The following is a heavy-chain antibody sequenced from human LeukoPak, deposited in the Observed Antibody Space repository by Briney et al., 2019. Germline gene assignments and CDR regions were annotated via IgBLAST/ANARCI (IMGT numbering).Heavy chain of an antibody. CDR2: IGTSSNNI. CDR1: GLTFSRYN. Sequence: GGSLTLSCAASGLTFSRYNMNWVRQAPGKGLEWVSSIGTSSNNIYYTDSVKGRSTTSRDNAKNSLYLQVDSLRVEDTAVYFCARGTVGNYALDYWGQGTLVTVSS. D-gene: IGHD1-7*01. CDR3: ARGTVGNYALDY. V-gene: IGHV3-21*01. J-gene: IGHJ4*02.